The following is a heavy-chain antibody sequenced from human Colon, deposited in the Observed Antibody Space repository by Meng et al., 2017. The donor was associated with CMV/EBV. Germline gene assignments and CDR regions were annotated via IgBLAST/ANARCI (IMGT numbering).Heavy chain of an antibody. D-gene: IGHD2-15*01. V-gene: IGHV1-46*01. Sequence: QEQLVQSGAEVKKPGASVKVSCKASGYTFTKYYMHWVRQAPGQGLEWMGIINTGGGATSYAQKFQGRITMTRDTSTSTVYMELSSLRSEDTAVYYCARGRDMVVAGGWFDPWGQGTLVTVSS. CDR2: INTGGGAT. CDR1: GYTFTKYY. CDR3: ARGRDMVVAGGWFDP. J-gene: IGHJ5*02.